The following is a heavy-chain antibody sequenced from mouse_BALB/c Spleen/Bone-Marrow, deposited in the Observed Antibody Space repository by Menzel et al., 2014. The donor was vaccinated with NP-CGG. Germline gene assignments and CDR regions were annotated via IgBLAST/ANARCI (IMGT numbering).Heavy chain of an antibody. Sequence: VQLQESGAELARPGASVKMSCKASGYTLTSYTIHWVKQRPGQGLEWIGYINPSSDYTNYNQKFKDKATLTADKSSSTAYMQLSSLTSEDSAVYYCAREGLRAWFVYWGQGTLVTVSA. V-gene: IGHV1-4*01. CDR1: GYTLTSYT. CDR2: INPSSDYT. J-gene: IGHJ3*01. CDR3: AREGLRAWFVY. D-gene: IGHD2-4*01.